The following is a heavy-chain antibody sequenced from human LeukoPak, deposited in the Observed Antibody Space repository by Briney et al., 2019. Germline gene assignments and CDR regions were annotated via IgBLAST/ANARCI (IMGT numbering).Heavy chain of an antibody. CDR2: MNPNSGKT. V-gene: IGHV1-8*01. Sequence: GASVKVPCKASGYTFTSYDINWVRQTTGQGLEWMGWMNPNSGKTEYAQKFQGRVTMTWDTSISTVYMDLSSLRSEDTAVYYCGRALPSSGWVDYWGQGSLVTVSS. CDR3: GRALPSSGWVDY. CDR1: GYTFTSYD. D-gene: IGHD6-19*01. J-gene: IGHJ4*02.